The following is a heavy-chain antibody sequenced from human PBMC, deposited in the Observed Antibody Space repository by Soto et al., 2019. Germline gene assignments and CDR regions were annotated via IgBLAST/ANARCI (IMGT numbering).Heavy chain of an antibody. CDR3: AHSYGSRRYYDGFDY. D-gene: IGHD3-10*01. CDR1: GFSLSTSGVG. J-gene: IGHJ4*02. Sequence: QITLKESGPTLVKPTQTLTLTCTFSGFSLSTSGVGVGWIRQPPGKALEWLALIYWDDDKRYSPSLKSRLTITEDTSKNQVVLTMTNMDPVDTSTYCCAHSYGSRRYYDGFDYWGQGTLVTVSS. CDR2: IYWDDDK. V-gene: IGHV2-5*02.